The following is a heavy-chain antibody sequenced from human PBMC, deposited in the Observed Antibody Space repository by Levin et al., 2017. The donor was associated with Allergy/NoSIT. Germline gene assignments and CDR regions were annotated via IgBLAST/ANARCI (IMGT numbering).Heavy chain of an antibody. Sequence: GGSLRLSCQSSGYNFPDYWIGWVRQMPGKGLEWMGIIYPGDSNIKYSPSFQGQVTISADKSISTAYLQWSSLKASDTAISYCARYGLSGCTGGRCYKSVYYYGMDDWGQGTTVTVSS. CDR1: GYNFPDYW. J-gene: IGHJ6*01. D-gene: IGHD2-15*01. CDR2: IYPGDSNI. CDR3: ARYGLSGCTGGRCYKSVYYYGMDD. V-gene: IGHV5-51*01.